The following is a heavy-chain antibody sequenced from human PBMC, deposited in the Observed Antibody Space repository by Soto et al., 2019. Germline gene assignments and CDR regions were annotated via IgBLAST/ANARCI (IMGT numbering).Heavy chain of an antibody. J-gene: IGHJ4*02. Sequence: SETLSLTCAVYGGSFSGYYWSWIRQPPGKGLEWIGEINHSGSTNYNPSLKSRVTISVDTSKNQFSLKLSSVTAADTAVYYCAVSGPRLLIFDYWGQGTLVTVSS. D-gene: IGHD2-15*01. CDR2: INHSGST. CDR3: AVSGPRLLIFDY. V-gene: IGHV4-34*01. CDR1: GGSFSGYY.